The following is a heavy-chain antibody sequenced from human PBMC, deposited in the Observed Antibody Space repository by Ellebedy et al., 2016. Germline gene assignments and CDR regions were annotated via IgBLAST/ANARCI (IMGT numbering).Heavy chain of an antibody. D-gene: IGHD1-1*01. CDR1: GGSVSSDY. Sequence: SETLSLTCNVSGGSVSSDYWNWMRRPPGKGLEWIGYVFHTGTSNYNPSLKSRVTMSVDTSKSQFSLRLTSVTAADTAVYYCAKWNVDWHAFEVWGQGTMVTVSS. V-gene: IGHV4-59*02. CDR2: VFHTGTS. J-gene: IGHJ3*01. CDR3: AKWNVDWHAFEV.